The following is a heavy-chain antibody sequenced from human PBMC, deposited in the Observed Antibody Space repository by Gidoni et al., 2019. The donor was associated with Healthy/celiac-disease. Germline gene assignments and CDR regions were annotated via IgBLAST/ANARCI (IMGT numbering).Heavy chain of an antibody. CDR1: GFTFSSYA. V-gene: IGHV3-23*01. D-gene: IGHD4-17*01. CDR3: AKDRRRATVANLLDAFDI. Sequence: EVQLLESGGGLVQPGGSLRLSCAASGFTFSSYAMSWVRQAPGKGLEWVSAISGSGGSTYYADSVKGRFTISRDNSKNTLYLQMNSLRAEDTAVYYCAKDRRRATVANLLDAFDIWGQGTMVTVSS. CDR2: ISGSGGST. J-gene: IGHJ3*02.